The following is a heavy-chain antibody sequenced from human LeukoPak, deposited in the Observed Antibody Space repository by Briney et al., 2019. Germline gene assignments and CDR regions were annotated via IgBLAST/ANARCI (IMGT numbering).Heavy chain of an antibody. D-gene: IGHD2-2*01. CDR2: IYTSGST. CDR3: ARESRSLGYCSSTSCFTPGYYYYYMDV. J-gene: IGHJ6*03. CDR1: GGSISSGSYY. Sequence: PSQTLSLTCTVSGGSISSGSYYWSWIRQPAGKGLEWIGRIYTSGSTNYNPSLKSRVTISVDTSKNQFSLKLSSVTAADTAVYYCARESRSLGYCSSTSCFTPGYYYYYMDVWGKGTTVTVSS. V-gene: IGHV4-61*02.